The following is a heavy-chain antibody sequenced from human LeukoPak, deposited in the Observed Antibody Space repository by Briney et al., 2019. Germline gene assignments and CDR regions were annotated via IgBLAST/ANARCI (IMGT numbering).Heavy chain of an antibody. Sequence: HPGGSLRLSCAASGFTFSGSAMHWVRQASGKGLEWVGRIRSKANSYATAYAASVKGRFTISRDDSKNTAYLQMNSLKTEDTAVYYCTRLRRYYDSSGYVAYYFDYWGQGTLVTVSS. CDR3: TRLRRYYDSSGYVAYYFDY. CDR2: IRSKANSYAT. V-gene: IGHV3-73*01. CDR1: GFTFSGSA. J-gene: IGHJ4*02. D-gene: IGHD3-22*01.